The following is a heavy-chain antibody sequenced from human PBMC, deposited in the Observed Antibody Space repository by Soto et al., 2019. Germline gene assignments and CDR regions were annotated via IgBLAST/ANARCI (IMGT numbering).Heavy chain of an antibody. Sequence: QVQLQESGPGLVKPSQTLSLTCTVSGGSISSGGYYWSWIRQHPGKGLEWIGYIYYSGSTYYNPSRKGRVTISVDTSKNQFSLKLSSVTAADTAVYYCAASCVACGGFNYYGMDVWGQGTTVTVSS. J-gene: IGHJ6*02. CDR3: AASCVACGGFNYYGMDV. D-gene: IGHD5-12*01. CDR2: IYYSGST. CDR1: GGSISSGGYY. V-gene: IGHV4-31*03.